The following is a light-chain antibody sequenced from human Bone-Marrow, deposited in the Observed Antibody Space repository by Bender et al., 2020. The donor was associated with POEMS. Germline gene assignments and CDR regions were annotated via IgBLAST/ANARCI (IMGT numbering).Light chain of an antibody. V-gene: IGLV2-14*01. Sequence: QSALTQPSSVSGSPGQSITISCTGTGSDIAVYDYVSWYQQHPGKAPKLMIYDVIDRPSGVSDRFSGSKSGNTASLTISGLQAEDEADYYCSSYTTSATWVFGGGTKLTVL. CDR1: GSDIAVYDY. CDR3: SSYTTSATWV. J-gene: IGLJ3*02. CDR2: DVI.